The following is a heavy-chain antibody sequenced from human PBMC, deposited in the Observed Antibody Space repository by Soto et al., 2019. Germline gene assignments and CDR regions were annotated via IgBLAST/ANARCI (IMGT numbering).Heavy chain of an antibody. Sequence: SETLSLTCTVSGGSISSYYWSWIRQPPGKGLEWIGYIYYSGSTNYNPSLKSRVTISVDTSKNQFSLKLSSVTAADTAVYYCARDTAMVKGGFDYWGQGTLVTVSS. CDR2: IYYSGST. CDR1: GGSISSYY. J-gene: IGHJ4*02. V-gene: IGHV4-59*12. D-gene: IGHD5-18*01. CDR3: ARDTAMVKGGFDY.